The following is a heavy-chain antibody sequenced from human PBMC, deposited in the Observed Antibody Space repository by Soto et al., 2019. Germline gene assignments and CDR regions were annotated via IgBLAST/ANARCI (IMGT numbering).Heavy chain of an antibody. CDR2: INPSGGST. Sequence: ASVKVSCKASGYTFTSYYMHWVRQAPGQGLEWMGIINPSGGSTSYAQKFQGRVTITADESTSTAYMELSSLRSEDTAVYYCARDNIVVVPAADSYYYYYGMDFWGQGTTVTVSS. V-gene: IGHV1-46*01. CDR1: GYTFTSYY. CDR3: ARDNIVVVPAADSYYYYYGMDF. D-gene: IGHD2-2*01. J-gene: IGHJ6*02.